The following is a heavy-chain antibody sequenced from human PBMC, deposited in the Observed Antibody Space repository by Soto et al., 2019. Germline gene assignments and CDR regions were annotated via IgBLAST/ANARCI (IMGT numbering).Heavy chain of an antibody. CDR3: DRDEYPLLWSVFWFDS. D-gene: IGHD2-2*01. CDR1: GGSISDDSY. V-gene: IGHV4-30-4*01. Sequence: SETLSLTCTVSGGSISDDSYWSWIRQTPGKGLEWIGYIYHTGNTYYNPSLRSRASISVDKSKSQFSLKLISVTAADTAVYFCDRDEYPLLWSVFWFDSWGQGTLVTVSS. CDR2: IYHTGNT. J-gene: IGHJ5*01.